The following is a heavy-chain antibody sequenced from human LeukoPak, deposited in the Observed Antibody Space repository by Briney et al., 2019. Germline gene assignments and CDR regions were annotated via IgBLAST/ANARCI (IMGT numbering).Heavy chain of an antibody. CDR3: AGGTGELSE. CDR1: GGSISSGTYY. D-gene: IGHD1-7*01. V-gene: IGHV4-61*02. J-gene: IGHJ4*02. Sequence: SETLSLTCTVSGGSISSGTYYWTWLRRPAGKGLEWIGRMYITGNNKYNPSLESRVTMSVDTSKNQFSLKLRSVTAADTAVYYCAGGTGELSEWGQGALVTVSS. CDR2: MYITGNN.